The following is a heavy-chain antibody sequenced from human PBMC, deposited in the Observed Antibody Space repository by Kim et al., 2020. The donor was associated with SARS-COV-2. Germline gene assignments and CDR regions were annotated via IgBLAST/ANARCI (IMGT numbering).Heavy chain of an antibody. CDR2: IKQDGSEK. Sequence: GGSLRLSCAASGFTFSSYWMSWVRQAPGKGLEWVANIKQDGSEKYYVDSVKGRFTISRDNAKNSLYLQMNSLRAEDTAVYYCARDGYSGYDSDLDYWGQGTLVTVSS. D-gene: IGHD5-12*01. V-gene: IGHV3-7*01. CDR1: GFTFSSYW. J-gene: IGHJ4*02. CDR3: ARDGYSGYDSDLDY.